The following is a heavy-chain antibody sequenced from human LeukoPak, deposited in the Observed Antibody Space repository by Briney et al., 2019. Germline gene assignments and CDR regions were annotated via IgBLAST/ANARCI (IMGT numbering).Heavy chain of an antibody. Sequence: GGSLRLSCAASGFTFDDYAMHWVRQAPGKGLEWVSGISWNSGSIGYADSVKGRFTISRDNAKNTLYLQMNSLRAEDTAVYYCARNHYDILTGLLTHGFDPWGQGTLVTVSS. CDR2: ISWNSGSI. CDR1: GFTFDDYA. V-gene: IGHV3-9*01. J-gene: IGHJ5*02. CDR3: ARNHYDILTGLLTHGFDP. D-gene: IGHD3-9*01.